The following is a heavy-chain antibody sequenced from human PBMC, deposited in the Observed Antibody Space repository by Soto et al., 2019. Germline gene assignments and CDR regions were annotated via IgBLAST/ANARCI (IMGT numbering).Heavy chain of an antibody. Sequence: ASVKVSCKTSGYTFNTYGINWVRQAPGQGLELMGWISAYDGKTTYAEKFQGRVTMTTDTSTSTAYMELRSLRSDDTAIYYCARDPHEFWTSYWFDPWGQGTPVTVSS. CDR2: ISAYDGKT. CDR1: GYTFNTYG. CDR3: ARDPHEFWTSYWFDP. V-gene: IGHV1-18*01. D-gene: IGHD3-3*01. J-gene: IGHJ5*02.